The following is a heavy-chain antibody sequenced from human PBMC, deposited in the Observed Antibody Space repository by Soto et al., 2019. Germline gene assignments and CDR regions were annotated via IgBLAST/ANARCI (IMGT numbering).Heavy chain of an antibody. CDR2: IHYSGNT. J-gene: IGHJ4*02. V-gene: IGHV4-39*02. Sequence: SETLSLTCIVSGGSINSNDYYWGWIRQPPGKGLEWIGSIHYSGNTYYNPSLKSRVTMSVDTSKNQFSLKLNSVTAADTAVFYCAREDNWTILGRGGFDYWGQGTLVTVSS. D-gene: IGHD3-3*01. CDR3: AREDNWTILGRGGFDY. CDR1: GGSINSNDYY.